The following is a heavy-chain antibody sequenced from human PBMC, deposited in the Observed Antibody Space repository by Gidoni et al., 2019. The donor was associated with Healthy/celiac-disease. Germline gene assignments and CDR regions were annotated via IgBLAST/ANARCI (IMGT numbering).Heavy chain of an antibody. V-gene: IGHV3-49*04. CDR1: GLTFGDYA. CDR3: TRDRGIAAAGAGPVYYYYYGMDV. Sequence: EVQLVESGGGLVQPGRSLRLSCTASGLTFGDYAMSWVRQAPGKGLEWVGFNRSKAYGGTTEYAASVKGRFTISRDDSKSIAYLQMNSLKTEETAVYYCTRDRGIAAAGAGPVYYYYYGMDVWGQGTTVTVSS. D-gene: IGHD6-13*01. J-gene: IGHJ6*02. CDR2: NRSKAYGGTT.